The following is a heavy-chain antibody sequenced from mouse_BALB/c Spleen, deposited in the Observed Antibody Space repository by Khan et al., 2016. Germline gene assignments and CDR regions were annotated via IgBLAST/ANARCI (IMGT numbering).Heavy chain of an antibody. V-gene: IGHV4-1*02. CDR3: ARLHYYGRFAY. CDR1: GFDFSRYW. D-gene: IGHD1-2*01. Sequence: VQLKESGGGLVQPGGSLKLSCAASGFDFSRYWMSWVRQAPGKGLEWIGEINPDSSTINYTPSLKDKFIISRDNAKHTLYLQMSKVRSEDTALDYCARLHYYGRFAYWGQGTLVTVSA. J-gene: IGHJ3*01. CDR2: INPDSSTI.